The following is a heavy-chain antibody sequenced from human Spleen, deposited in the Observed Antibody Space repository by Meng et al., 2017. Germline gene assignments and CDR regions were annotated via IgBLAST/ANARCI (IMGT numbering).Heavy chain of an antibody. V-gene: IGHV4-34*01. CDR1: GGSFNGNY. Sequence: SETLSLTCAVYGGSFNGNYWSWIRQPPGQGLEWIGEISHTGNTNYNPSLKSRVTISIDTSQNHFSLKVSSLTAADTAVYYCARDSRRIKVAGLRLQEYHYGMDVWGHGTTVTVSS. CDR2: ISHTGNT. J-gene: IGHJ6*02. CDR3: ARDSRRIKVAGLRLQEYHYGMDV. D-gene: IGHD6-19*01.